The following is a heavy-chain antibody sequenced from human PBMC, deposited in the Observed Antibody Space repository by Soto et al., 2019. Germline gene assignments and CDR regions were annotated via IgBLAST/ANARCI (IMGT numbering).Heavy chain of an antibody. Sequence: EVQLLESGGGLVQPGGSLRLSCAASGFTFSSYAMSWVRQAPGKGLEWVSAISGSGGSTYYADSVKGRFTISRDNSKNTLYLQMNSLRSEDTAVYYCAPHLWFGQLYYWGQGPLGTVSS. V-gene: IGHV3-23*01. D-gene: IGHD3-10*01. CDR1: GFTFSSYA. J-gene: IGHJ4*02. CDR3: APHLWFGQLYY. CDR2: ISGSGGST.